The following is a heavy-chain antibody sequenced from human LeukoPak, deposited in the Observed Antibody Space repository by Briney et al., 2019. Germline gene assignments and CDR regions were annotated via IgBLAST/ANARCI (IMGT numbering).Heavy chain of an antibody. D-gene: IGHD3-10*01. Sequence: SETLSLTCAVSGGSFSGYYWSWIRQSPGKGLEWIGEIYHSGSTNYNPSLKSRVTISVDKSKNQFSLKLSSVTAADTAVYYCARYYYGSGSENWFDPWGQGTLVTVSS. V-gene: IGHV4-34*01. CDR3: ARYYYGSGSENWFDP. CDR1: GGSFSGYY. CDR2: IYHSGST. J-gene: IGHJ5*02.